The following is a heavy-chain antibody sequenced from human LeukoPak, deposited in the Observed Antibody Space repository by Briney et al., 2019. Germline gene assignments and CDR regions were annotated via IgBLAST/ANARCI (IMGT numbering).Heavy chain of an antibody. CDR2: IYPGDSDT. D-gene: IGHD3-10*01. CDR3: ARLNDYGSGSLLGY. V-gene: IGHV5-51*07. J-gene: IGHJ4*02. CDR1: GYTFTNYW. Sequence: GESLKISCKGSGYTFTNYWIAWVHQVPGKGLEWMGIIYPGDSDTRYSPSFQGQVIISADKSIRTAYLQWSSLKASDTAMYYCARLNDYGSGSLLGYWGQGTLVTVSS.